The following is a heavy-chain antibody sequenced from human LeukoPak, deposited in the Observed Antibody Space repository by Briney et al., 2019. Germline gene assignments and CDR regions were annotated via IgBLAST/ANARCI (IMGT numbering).Heavy chain of an antibody. D-gene: IGHD3-10*01. CDR1: GFTFSSNW. CDR3: ARAGSGSYCTD. CDR2: INSDGSST. V-gene: IGHV3-74*01. Sequence: GGSLRLSCAVSGFTFSSNWMHWVRQAPGKGLVWVSRINSDGSSTGYADSVKGRFTISTDNAKNTLYLQMNSLRAEDTAVYYCARAGSGSYCTDWGQGTLVTVSS. J-gene: IGHJ4*02.